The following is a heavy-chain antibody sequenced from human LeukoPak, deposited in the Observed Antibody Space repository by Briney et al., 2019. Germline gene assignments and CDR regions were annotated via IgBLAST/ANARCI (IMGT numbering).Heavy chain of an antibody. CDR3: ARHPGLHFDY. J-gene: IGHJ4*02. Sequence: GGSLRLSCAASGFTVSGNYMSWVRQAPGKGLEWVSVIYSGGNTYYADSVKGRFTISRDISKSTLYLQMNSLRTEDSAVYYCARHPGLHFDYWGQGTLVTVSS. V-gene: IGHV3-53*01. D-gene: IGHD1-14*01. CDR2: IYSGGNT. CDR1: GFTVSGNY.